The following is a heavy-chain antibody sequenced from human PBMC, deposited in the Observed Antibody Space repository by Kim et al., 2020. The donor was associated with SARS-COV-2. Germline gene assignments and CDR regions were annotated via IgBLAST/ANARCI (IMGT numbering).Heavy chain of an antibody. CDR2: ISGCGGRT. CDR1: GFTFSSYA. D-gene: IGHD6-6*01. J-gene: IGHJ4*02. V-gene: IGHV3-23*01. CDR3: AKDPSIAARFGS. Sequence: GGSLRLSCAASGFTFSSYAMNWVRQAPGKGLEWVSAISGCGGRTYYADSVKGRFTISRDNSKNTLYLQMNSLRAEDTAVYYCAKDPSIAARFGSWGQGTLVTVSS.